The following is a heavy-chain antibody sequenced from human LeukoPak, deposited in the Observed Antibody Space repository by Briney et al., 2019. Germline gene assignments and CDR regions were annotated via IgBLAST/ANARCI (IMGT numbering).Heavy chain of an antibody. J-gene: IGHJ4*02. Sequence: GGSLRLSCAASGFSVRSNYMNWVRQAPGKGLEWVSVIHTGGNTDYADSVQGRFTVSRDNAQNTIYLQMNSLRAEDTAVYYCTGGTAYSGYGGYWGQGTLVTVSS. CDR3: TGGTAYSGYGGY. CDR1: GFSVRSNY. V-gene: IGHV3-53*01. CDR2: IHTGGNT. D-gene: IGHD6-25*01.